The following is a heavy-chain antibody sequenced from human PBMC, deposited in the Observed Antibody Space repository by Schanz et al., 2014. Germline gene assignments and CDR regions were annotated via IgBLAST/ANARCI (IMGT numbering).Heavy chain of an antibody. J-gene: IGHJ6*02. CDR3: AIRGHSFDVGGFGGDYSYGLDV. CDR1: GGTFSSSA. CDR2: LIPVFGIT. V-gene: IGHV1-69*02. D-gene: IGHD1-26*01. Sequence: QVQLIQSGPEVKKPGSSVRVSCTASGGTFSSSAITWGRQAPGQGLEWMGRLIPVFGITNYAQTFQGRITMSADKSATTAYLDLNSLTSEDTAVLYCAIRGHSFDVGGFGGDYSYGLDVWGQGTSVTVSS.